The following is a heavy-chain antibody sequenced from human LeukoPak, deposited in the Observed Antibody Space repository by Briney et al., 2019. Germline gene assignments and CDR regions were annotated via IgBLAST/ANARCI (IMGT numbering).Heavy chain of an antibody. J-gene: IGHJ4*02. V-gene: IGHV5-10-1*01. CDR1: GYSFTSYW. D-gene: IGHD3-10*01. CDR2: IDPSDSYT. Sequence: GESPKISCKGSGYSFTSYWISWVRQMPGKGLEWMGRIDPSDSYTNYSPSFQGHVTISADKSISTAYQQWSSLKASDTAMYYCARRFGYGELIDYWGQGTLVTVSS. CDR3: ARRFGYGELIDY.